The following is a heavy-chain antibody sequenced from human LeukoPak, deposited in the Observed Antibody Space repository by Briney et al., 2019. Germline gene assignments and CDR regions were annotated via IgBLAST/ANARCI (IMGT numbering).Heavy chain of an antibody. J-gene: IGHJ3*02. CDR2: ISSSSSTI. CDR3: ARDSGSYLPSAFDI. D-gene: IGHD1-26*01. Sequence: GGSLRLSCAASGFTFNSYPLHWVRQAPGKGLGWVSYISSSSSTIYYADSVKGRFTISRDNAKNSLYLQMNSLRAEDTAVYYCARDSGSYLPSAFDIWGQGTMATVSS. V-gene: IGHV3-48*01. CDR1: GFTFNSYP.